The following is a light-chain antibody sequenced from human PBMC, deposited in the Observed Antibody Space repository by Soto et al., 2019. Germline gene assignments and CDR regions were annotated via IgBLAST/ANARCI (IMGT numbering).Light chain of an antibody. CDR3: QQSYITPLT. V-gene: IGKV1-39*01. CDR2: GSS. Sequence: DIQMTQSPSSLSASVGGRVTITCRASQTISTYLNWYQQKPGKAPNLLIYGSSSLQSGVPSRFSGSGSGTDFTLTISSLQLEDYATYYCQQSYITPLTFGQGTRLEIK. J-gene: IGKJ5*01. CDR1: QTISTY.